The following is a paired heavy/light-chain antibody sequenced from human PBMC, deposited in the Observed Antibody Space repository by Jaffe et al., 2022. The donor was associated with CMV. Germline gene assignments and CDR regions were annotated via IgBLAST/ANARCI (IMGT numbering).Heavy chain of an antibody. V-gene: IGHV4-61*01. CDR1: GGSVSSGSYY. D-gene: IGHD3-10*01. CDR3: TTGDY. Sequence: QVQLQESGPGLVKPSETLSLTCTVSGGSVSSGSYYWHWIRQPPGKGLEWIGYMYNSATNYNPSLKSRVTISVDTSKNQFSLNLSSVTAADTAVYYCTTGDYWGQGTPVTVSS. J-gene: IGHJ4*02. CDR2: MYNSAT.
Light chain of an antibody. CDR3: QQYGSSPLT. J-gene: IGKJ3*01. CDR2: GAS. Sequence: EIVLTQSPGTLSLSPGERATLSCRASQSVSSSSLAWYQQKPGQAPRLLFYGASSRATGISDRFSGSGSGTDFTLTISRLEPEDFAVYYCQQYGSSPLTFGPGTKVDIK. V-gene: IGKV3-20*01. CDR1: QSVSSSS.